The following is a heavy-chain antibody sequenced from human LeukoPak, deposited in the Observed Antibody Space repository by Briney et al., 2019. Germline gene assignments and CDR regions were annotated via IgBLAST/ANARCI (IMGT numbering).Heavy chain of an antibody. CDR1: GYTFTGYY. V-gene: IGHV1-2*02. CDR2: INPNSGGT. Sequence: ASVNVSCKASGYTFTGYYMHWVRQAPGQGLEWMGWINPNSGGTNYAQKFQGRVTMTRDTSISTAYMELSRLRSDDTAVYYCARDGIVVVPAAIPQDYYYGMDVWGQGTTVTVSS. CDR3: ARDGIVVVPAAIPQDYYYGMDV. D-gene: IGHD2-2*01. J-gene: IGHJ6*02.